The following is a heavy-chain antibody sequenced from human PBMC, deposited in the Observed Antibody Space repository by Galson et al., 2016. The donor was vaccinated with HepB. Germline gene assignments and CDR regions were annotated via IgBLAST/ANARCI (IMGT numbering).Heavy chain of an antibody. CDR3: VKDMLWPEDY. CDR2: ITPDGSMT. D-gene: IGHD2-21*01. J-gene: IGHJ4*02. Sequence: SLRLSCAASGFTFSSYWIHWMRQAPGKGLVWVSRITPDGSMTNYAESVRGRFTISRDNAKNTLYLQMNSLRLEDTAVYYCVKDMLWPEDYWGQRVLVTVSS. CDR1: GFTFSSYW. V-gene: IGHV3-74*01.